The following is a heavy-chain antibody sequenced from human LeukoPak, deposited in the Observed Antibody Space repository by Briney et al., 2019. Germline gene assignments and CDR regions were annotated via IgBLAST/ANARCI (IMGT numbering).Heavy chain of an antibody. V-gene: IGHV3-23*01. CDR1: GFTFRSSA. CDR2: ISGSGGST. J-gene: IGHJ4*02. CDR3: AKSSSVTTGSPTDY. D-gene: IGHD4-17*01. Sequence: GGSLRLSCAVSGFTFRSSAMSWVRQAPGKGLECVSAISGSGGSTYYANSVKGRFTISRDNSKNTLYPQMNSLRAEDTAVYYCAKSSSVTTGSPTDYWGQGTLVTASS.